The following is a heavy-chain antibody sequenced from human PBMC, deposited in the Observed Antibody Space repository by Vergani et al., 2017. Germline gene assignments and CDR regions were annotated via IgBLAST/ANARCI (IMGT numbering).Heavy chain of an antibody. J-gene: IGHJ5*02. D-gene: IGHD3-22*01. Sequence: EVQLVESGGDLVQPGRSLRLSCQTSGFNFGEYGVSWVRQAPGKGLEWVANIKQDGSEKYYVDSVKGRFTISRDNAKNSLYLQMNSLRAEDTAVYYCAREVYYYDSSGYYPGRWFDPWGQGTLVTVSS. CDR3: AREVYYYDSSGYYPGRWFDP. V-gene: IGHV3-7*01. CDR1: GFNFGEYG. CDR2: IKQDGSEK.